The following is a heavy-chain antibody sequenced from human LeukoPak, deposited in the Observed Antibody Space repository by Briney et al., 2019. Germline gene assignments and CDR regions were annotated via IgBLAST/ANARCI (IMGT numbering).Heavy chain of an antibody. J-gene: IGHJ4*02. D-gene: IGHD3-10*01. Sequence: GGSLRLSCAPSGFTFTSHAMHWVRQAPSKGLEWVAVISYEDGTNKYYADSVKGRFTISRENFKYTGYLEMNSLRVEDTAMYYCSKERPEEYYGSGSYFEYWGQGILVTVSS. V-gene: IGHV3-30-3*02. CDR2: ISYEDGTNK. CDR3: SKERPEEYYGSGSYFEY. CDR1: GFTFTSHA.